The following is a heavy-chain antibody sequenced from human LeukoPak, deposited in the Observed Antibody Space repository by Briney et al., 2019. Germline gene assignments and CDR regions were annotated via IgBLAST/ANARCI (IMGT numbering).Heavy chain of an antibody. D-gene: IGHD3-10*01. CDR3: ASTSSGSYYNGDWFDP. V-gene: IGHV1-18*01. CDR2: ISAYNGNT. J-gene: IGHJ5*02. CDR1: GHTFTSYG. Sequence: ASVKVSCKASGHTFTSYGISWVRQAPGQGLEWMGWISAYNGNTNYAQKVQGRVTMTTETSTSTAYMELRSLRSDGTAVYYCASTSSGSYYNGDWFDPWGQGTLVTVSS.